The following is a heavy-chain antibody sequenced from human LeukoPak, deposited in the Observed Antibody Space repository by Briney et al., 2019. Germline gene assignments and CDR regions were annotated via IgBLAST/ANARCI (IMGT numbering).Heavy chain of an antibody. CDR3: ARVGTHSMIVVYYYMDV. Sequence: KPSETLSLTCTVSGYSISSGYYWGWIRQPPGKGLEWIGSIYHSGSTYYNPSLKSRVTISVDTSKNQFSLKLSSVTAADTAVYYCARVGTHSMIVVYYYMDVWGKGTTVTVSS. V-gene: IGHV4-38-2*02. CDR1: GYSISSGYY. D-gene: IGHD3-22*01. CDR2: IYHSGST. J-gene: IGHJ6*03.